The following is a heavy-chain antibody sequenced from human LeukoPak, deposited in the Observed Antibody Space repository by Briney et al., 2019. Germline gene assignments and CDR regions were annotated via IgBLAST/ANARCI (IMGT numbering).Heavy chain of an antibody. CDR2: INPNSGGT. CDR3: PRGGYYDILTGYYRAPGAFDI. V-gene: IGHV1-2*02. D-gene: IGHD3-9*01. Sequence: GASVKVSCKASGYTFTGYYMHWVRQAPGQGLEWMGWINPNSGGTNYAQKFQGRVTMTRDTSISTAYMELSRLRSDDTAVYYCPRGGYYDILTGYYRAPGAFDIWGQGTMVTVSS. J-gene: IGHJ3*02. CDR1: GYTFTGYY.